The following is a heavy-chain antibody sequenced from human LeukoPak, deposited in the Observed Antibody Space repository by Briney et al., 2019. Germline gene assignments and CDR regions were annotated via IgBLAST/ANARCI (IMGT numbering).Heavy chain of an antibody. D-gene: IGHD3-22*01. CDR2: IYYSGST. Sequence: SETLSLTCTVSGGSISSSSYYWGWIRQPPGKGLEWIGSIYYSGSTYYNPSLKSRVTISVDTSKNQFSLKLSSVTAADTAVYYCARRVHSSGYYEGDYFDYWGQGTLVTVSS. CDR1: GGSISSSSYY. CDR3: ARRVHSSGYYEGDYFDY. J-gene: IGHJ4*02. V-gene: IGHV4-39*01.